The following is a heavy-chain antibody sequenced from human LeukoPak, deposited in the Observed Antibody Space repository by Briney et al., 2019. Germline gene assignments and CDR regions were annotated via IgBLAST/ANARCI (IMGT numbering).Heavy chain of an antibody. D-gene: IGHD6-19*01. CDR3: ARHGLSSGYDY. CDR2: IYYSGST. V-gene: IGHV4-39*01. CDR1: GGSISSSSYY. J-gene: IGHJ4*02. Sequence: SETLSLTCTVSGGSISSSSYYWGWIRQPPGKGLERIGSIYYSGSTYYNPSLKSRVTISVDTSKNQFSLKLSSVTAADTAVYYCARHGLSSGYDYWGQGTLVTVSS.